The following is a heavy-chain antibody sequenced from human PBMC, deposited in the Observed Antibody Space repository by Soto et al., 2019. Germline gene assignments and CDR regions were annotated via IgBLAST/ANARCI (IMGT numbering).Heavy chain of an antibody. D-gene: IGHD6-19*01. CDR2: IWNSGTT. CDR1: GVSISNSY. CDR3: ARGGGSYTTGWYNDY. Sequence: QVQLQESGPGLVKPSETMSLTCTVSGVSISNSYCSWVRQPPGKKLEWIGHIWNSGTTDYNPSLRGPVTMSVDTSKNQVSLRLSSVTATDPAVYYCARGGGSYTTGWYNDYWGQGTLVTVSS. J-gene: IGHJ4*02. V-gene: IGHV4-4*09.